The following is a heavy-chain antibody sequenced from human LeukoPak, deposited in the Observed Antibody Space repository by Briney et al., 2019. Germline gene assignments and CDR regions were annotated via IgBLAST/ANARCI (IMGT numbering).Heavy chain of an antibody. CDR2: IIPIFGTA. CDR1: GGTFSSYA. J-gene: IGHJ4*02. CDR3: ARGELSSETGLRYFDWSTYYFDY. D-gene: IGHD3-9*01. V-gene: IGHV1-69*13. Sequence: SVKVSCKASGGTFSSYAISWVRQAPGQGLEWMGGIIPIFGTANYAQKFQGRVTITADESTSTAYMELSSLRSEDTAVYYCARGELSSETGLRYFDWSTYYFDYWGQGTLVTVSS.